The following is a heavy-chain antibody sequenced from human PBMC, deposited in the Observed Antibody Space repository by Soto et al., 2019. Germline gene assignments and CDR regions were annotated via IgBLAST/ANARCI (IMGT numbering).Heavy chain of an antibody. CDR3: AGRCDGTNCLAHFDY. Sequence: SVKVSCKASGGTFNNYVINWVRQAPGQGLEWMAGIIPISGTPNYAQKFQGRVTITADKSTSTAYMELNSLRSEDTAVYYCAGRCDGTNCLAHFDYWGQGTLVTVSS. J-gene: IGHJ4*02. CDR2: IIPISGTP. D-gene: IGHD2-2*01. CDR1: GGTFNNYV. V-gene: IGHV1-69*06.